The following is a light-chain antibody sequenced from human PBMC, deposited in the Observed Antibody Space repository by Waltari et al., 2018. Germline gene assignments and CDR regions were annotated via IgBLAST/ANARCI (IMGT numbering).Light chain of an antibody. CDR1: SSDVGNFNL. CDR3: CSYAGSRTYV. V-gene: IGLV2-23*02. CDR2: EVS. J-gene: IGLJ1*01. Sequence: QSTLTQPASVSGSPGPSITISCTGTSSDVGNFNLVSWYQQHPGKVPKLIIYEVSKRPSGVSNHFSGSKSGNTASLTISGLRAEDEADYYCCSYAGSRTYVFGTGTKVTV.